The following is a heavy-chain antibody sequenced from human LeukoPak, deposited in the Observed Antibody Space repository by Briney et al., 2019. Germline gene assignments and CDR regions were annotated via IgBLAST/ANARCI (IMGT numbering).Heavy chain of an antibody. CDR3: AKDYEPLVGVHRWGGWFDP. CDR1: GFTVSSNY. J-gene: IGHJ5*02. V-gene: IGHV3-23*01. D-gene: IGHD1-26*01. CDR2: ISGTGGST. Sequence: GGSLRLSCAASGFTVSSNYMSWVRQAPGKGLEWVSLISGTGGSTYYADSVKGRFTISRDNSKNTLYLQMNSLRAEDTAVYYCAKDYEPLVGVHRWGGWFDPWGQGTLVTVSS.